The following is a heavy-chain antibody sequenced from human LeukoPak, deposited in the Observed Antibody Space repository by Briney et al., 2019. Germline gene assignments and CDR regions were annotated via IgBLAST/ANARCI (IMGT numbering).Heavy chain of an antibody. J-gene: IGHJ6*03. CDR2: IRYDGSDK. D-gene: IGHD3-22*01. CDR3: AKDPQYYYDSSGYRGGYYYYMDV. Sequence: QPGGSLRLSCAASGLTFSSYGMHWVRQAPGKGLVWEAFIRYDGSDKYYADPVKGRFTISRDNSKNTLYLQMNSLRAEDTAVYYCAKDPQYYYDSSGYRGGYYYYMDVSGKGTTVTVSS. V-gene: IGHV3-30*02. CDR1: GLTFSSYG.